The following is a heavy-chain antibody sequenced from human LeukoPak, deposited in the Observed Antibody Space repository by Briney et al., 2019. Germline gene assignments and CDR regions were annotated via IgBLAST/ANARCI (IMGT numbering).Heavy chain of an antibody. Sequence: PSETLSLTCTVSGGSISSSSYYWGWIRQPPGKGLEWIGSIYYSGSTYYNPSLKSRVTISVDTSKNQFSLKLSSVTAADTAVYYCAREHRASLYCSSTSCYNDYYFDYWGQGTLVTVSS. CDR3: AREHRASLYCSSTSCYNDYYFDY. J-gene: IGHJ4*02. CDR1: GGSISSSSYY. V-gene: IGHV4-39*02. CDR2: IYYSGST. D-gene: IGHD2-2*02.